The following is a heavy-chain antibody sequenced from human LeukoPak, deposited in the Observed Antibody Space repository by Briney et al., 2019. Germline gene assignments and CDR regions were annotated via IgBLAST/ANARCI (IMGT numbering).Heavy chain of an antibody. V-gene: IGHV3-23*01. Sequence: GGSLRLSCAASGFTFSSYAMSWVRQAPGKGLEWVSAISGSGGSTYYADSVKGRFTISRDNSKNTLYLQMNSLRAEDTAVYYCAKDGRYYDSSGYCYVGYFDYWGQGTLVTVSS. CDR3: AKDGRYYDSSGYCYVGYFDY. CDR1: GFTFSSYA. D-gene: IGHD3-22*01. J-gene: IGHJ4*02. CDR2: ISGSGGST.